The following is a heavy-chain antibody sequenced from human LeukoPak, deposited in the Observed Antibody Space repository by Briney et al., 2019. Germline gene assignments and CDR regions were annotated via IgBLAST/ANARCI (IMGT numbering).Heavy chain of an antibody. CDR2: IIPIFGTA. V-gene: IGHV1-69*01. D-gene: IGHD3-22*01. Sequence: SVKVSCKASGGTLSSYAISWVRQAPGQGLEWMGGIIPIFGTANYAQKFQGRVTITADESTSTAYMELSSLRSEDTAVYYCARDRDYYDSSGFDYWGQGTLVTVSS. CDR3: ARDRDYYDSSGFDY. J-gene: IGHJ4*02. CDR1: GGTLSSYA.